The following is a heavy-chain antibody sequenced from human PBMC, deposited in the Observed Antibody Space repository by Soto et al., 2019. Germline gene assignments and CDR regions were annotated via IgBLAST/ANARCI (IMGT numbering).Heavy chain of an antibody. D-gene: IGHD6-13*01. CDR2: INHSGST. CDR3: ARGGLELGSWYYFDY. Sequence: QVQLQQWGAGLLKPSETLSLTCAVYGGSFSGYYWSWIRQPPGKGLEWIGEINHSGSTNYNPSLKRRVPITVSTSKNQFSPKLSSVTAADTAVYYGARGGLELGSWYYFDYWGQGTLVTVSS. CDR1: GGSFSGYY. J-gene: IGHJ4*02. V-gene: IGHV4-34*01.